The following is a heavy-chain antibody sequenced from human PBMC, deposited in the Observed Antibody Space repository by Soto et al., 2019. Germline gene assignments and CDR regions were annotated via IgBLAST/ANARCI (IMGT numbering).Heavy chain of an antibody. J-gene: IGHJ4*02. CDR3: AREDILGARSFDY. V-gene: IGHV3-48*02. CDR2: ISSGSKTI. Sequence: GGSLRLSCAASGFTFSGYSVNWVRQAPGKGLEWVSYISSGSKTIYYADSVKSRFTVSRDNARNSQYLQMNSLRDEDTAVYYCAREDILGARSFDYWGQGTLVTVSS. D-gene: IGHD1-26*01. CDR1: GFTFSGYS.